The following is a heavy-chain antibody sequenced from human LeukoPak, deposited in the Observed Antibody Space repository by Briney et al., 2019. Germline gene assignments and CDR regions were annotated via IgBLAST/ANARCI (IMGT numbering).Heavy chain of an antibody. CDR2: ISGSGGST. CDR1: GFTFSSYA. V-gene: IGHV3-23*01. J-gene: IGHJ4*02. CDR3: AGSPGGSGYYDY. D-gene: IGHD3-22*01. Sequence: GGSLRLSCVASGFTFSSYAMSWVRQAPGKGLEWVSAISGSGGSTYYADSVKGRFTISRDNSKNTLYLQMNSLRAEDTAVYYCAGSPGGSGYYDYWGQGTLVTVSS.